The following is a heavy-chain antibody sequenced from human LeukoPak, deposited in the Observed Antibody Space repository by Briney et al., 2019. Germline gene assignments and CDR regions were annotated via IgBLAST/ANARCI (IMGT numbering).Heavy chain of an antibody. Sequence: SETLSLTCAVYGGSFSGYYWSWIRQPPGKGLEWIGEINHSGSTNYNPSLKSRVTISVDTSKNQSSLRLNSVTPEDTAVYYCARVTASYPPDYWGQGTLVTVSS. CDR1: GGSFSGYY. CDR2: INHSGST. D-gene: IGHD1-26*01. V-gene: IGHV4-34*01. J-gene: IGHJ4*02. CDR3: ARVTASYPPDY.